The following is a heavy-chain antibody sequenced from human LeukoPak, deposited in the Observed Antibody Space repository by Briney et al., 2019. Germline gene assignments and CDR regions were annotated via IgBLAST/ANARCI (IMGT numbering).Heavy chain of an antibody. D-gene: IGHD1-26*01. V-gene: IGHV1-69*06. J-gene: IGHJ5*02. CDR2: IIPIFGTA. Sequence: GASVKVSCKASGGTFSSYAISWVRQAPGQGREWMGGIIPIFGTANYAQKYQGRVTITADKSTSTAYLELSSLRSEDTAVYYCARDLVRGSYYWFDPWGQGTLVTVSS. CDR3: ARDLVRGSYYWFDP. CDR1: GGTFSSYA.